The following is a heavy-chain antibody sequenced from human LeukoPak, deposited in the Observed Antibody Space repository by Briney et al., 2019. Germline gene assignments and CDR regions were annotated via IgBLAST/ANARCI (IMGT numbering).Heavy chain of an antibody. Sequence: PGGSLRLSCAASGFTFSDCHIHWVRQAPGKGLDWVALIWYVEDAKFYADSVKGRFTISRDNSKDTLYLQMNSLGVEDTAVYYCARERGGDAFDIWGQGTMVTVSS. V-gene: IGHV3-33*01. CDR1: GFTFSDCH. D-gene: IGHD2-15*01. CDR3: ARERGGDAFDI. CDR2: IWYVEDAK. J-gene: IGHJ3*02.